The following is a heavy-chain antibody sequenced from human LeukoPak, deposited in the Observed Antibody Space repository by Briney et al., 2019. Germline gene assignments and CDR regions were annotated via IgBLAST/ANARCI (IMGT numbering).Heavy chain of an antibody. Sequence: SETLSLTCTVSGGSISSYYWSWIRQPAGKGLEWIGRIYNSESTNYNPSLKSRVTMSMDKSKNQFSLKLTSVTAADTAVYYCARGRGDYFDSRGYFFDYWGQGTLVTVSS. CDR3: ARGRGDYFDSRGYFFDY. V-gene: IGHV4-4*07. CDR2: IYNSEST. J-gene: IGHJ4*02. D-gene: IGHD3-22*01. CDR1: GGSISSYY.